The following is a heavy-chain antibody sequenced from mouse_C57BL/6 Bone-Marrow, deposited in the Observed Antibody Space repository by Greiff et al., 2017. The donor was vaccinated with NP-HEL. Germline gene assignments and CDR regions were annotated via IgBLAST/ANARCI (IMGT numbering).Heavy chain of an antibody. CDR1: GYSFTDYN. V-gene: IGHV1-39*01. CDR3: ATRDIYDGYLDY. CDR2: INPNYGTT. J-gene: IGHJ2*01. D-gene: IGHD2-3*01. Sequence: EVQLQESGPELVKPGASVKISCKASGYSFTDYNMNWVKQSNGKSLEWIGVINPNYGTTSYNQKFKGKATLTVDKSSSTAYIQLSSLTSEDSAVYSCATRDIYDGYLDYWGQGTTLTVSS.